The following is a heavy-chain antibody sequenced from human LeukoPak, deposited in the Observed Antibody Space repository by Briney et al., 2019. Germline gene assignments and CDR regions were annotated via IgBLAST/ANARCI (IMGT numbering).Heavy chain of an antibody. D-gene: IGHD3-10*01. V-gene: IGHV4-61*02. CDR2: IYTSGST. CDR3: ARLWFGGTGPGFDY. J-gene: IGHJ4*02. CDR1: GGSISSGSYY. Sequence: PSQTLSLTCTVSGGSISSGSYYWSWIRQPAGKGLEWIGRIYTSGSTNYNPSLKSRVTMSVDTSKNQFSLKLSSVTAADTAVYYCARLWFGGTGPGFDYWGQGTLVTVSS.